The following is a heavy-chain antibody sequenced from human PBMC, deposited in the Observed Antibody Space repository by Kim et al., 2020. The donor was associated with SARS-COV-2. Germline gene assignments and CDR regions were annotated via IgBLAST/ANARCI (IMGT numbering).Heavy chain of an antibody. CDR2: ISYDGNTK. J-gene: IGHJ4*02. CDR3: AKSKSQRATAGRGVDS. Sequence: GGSLRLSCTASGFIFTNYGMHWVRQAPGKGLEWVAVISYDGNTKYYRDSVKGRFTISRDDSKNTLHLQMNYLRIEDTAVYYCAKSKSQRATAGRGVDSWGLGTIGTVSS. D-gene: IGHD6-13*01. V-gene: IGHV3-30*18. CDR1: GFIFTNYG.